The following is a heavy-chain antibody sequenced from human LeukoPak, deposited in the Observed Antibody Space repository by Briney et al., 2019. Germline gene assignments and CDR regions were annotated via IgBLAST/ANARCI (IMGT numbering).Heavy chain of an antibody. Sequence: SETLSLTCTVSGGSISSYYWSWIRQPPGKGLEWIGYIYYSGSTNYNPFLKSRVTISVDTSKNQFSLKLSSVTAADTAVYYCARERRDAGYSSSWQTYYYYYMDVWGKGTTVTISS. J-gene: IGHJ6*03. V-gene: IGHV4-59*01. D-gene: IGHD6-13*01. CDR1: GGSISSYY. CDR2: IYYSGST. CDR3: ARERRDAGYSSSWQTYYYYYMDV.